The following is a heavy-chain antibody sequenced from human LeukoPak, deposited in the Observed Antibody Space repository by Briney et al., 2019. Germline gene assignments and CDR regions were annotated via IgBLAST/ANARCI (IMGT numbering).Heavy chain of an antibody. V-gene: IGHV4-59*01. J-gene: IGHJ6*02. Sequence: SETLSLTCTVSGGSISSYYWSWIRQPPGKGLEWIGYIYYSGSTNYSPSLKSRVTISVDTSKNQFSLKLSSVTAADTAVYYCARGGLGNYDFWSGYYGNYYYGMDVWGQWTTVTVSS. CDR1: GGSISSYY. CDR2: IYYSGST. CDR3: ARGGLGNYDFWSGYYGNYYYGMDV. D-gene: IGHD3-3*01.